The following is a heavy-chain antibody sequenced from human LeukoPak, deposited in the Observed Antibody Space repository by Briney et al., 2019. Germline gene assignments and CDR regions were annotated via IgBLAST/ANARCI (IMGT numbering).Heavy chain of an antibody. Sequence: PGGPLRLSCAASGFTFSSFAMSWVRQAPGKGLEGVSVITCSGGDTNSPHSVKSRFTISRDNSENTLFLQMDSLRVEATAVYYCAKNLRSSSHYGIDYWGQGTLVTVSS. V-gene: IGHV3-23*01. CDR3: AKNLRSSSHYGIDY. D-gene: IGHD3-10*01. CDR2: ITCSGGDT. CDR1: GFTFSSFA. J-gene: IGHJ4*02.